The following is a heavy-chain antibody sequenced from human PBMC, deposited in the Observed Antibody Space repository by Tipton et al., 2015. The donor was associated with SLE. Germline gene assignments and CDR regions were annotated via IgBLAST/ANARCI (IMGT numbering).Heavy chain of an antibody. CDR2: IYYSGST. J-gene: IGHJ4*02. Sequence: TLSLTCAVYDGSFSGYYWSWIRQPPGKGLEWIGYIYYSGSTNYNPSLKSRVTISVDTSKNQFSLKLSSVTAADTAVYYCARYSSSWPFDYWGQGTLVTVSS. D-gene: IGHD6-13*01. V-gene: IGHV4-59*07. CDR1: DGSFSGYY. CDR3: ARYSSSWPFDY.